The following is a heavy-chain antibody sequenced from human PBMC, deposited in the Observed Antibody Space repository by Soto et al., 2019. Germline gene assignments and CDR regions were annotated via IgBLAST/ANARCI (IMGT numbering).Heavy chain of an antibody. J-gene: IGHJ4*02. CDR2: ISAYSGNT. V-gene: IGHV1-18*01. CDR3: ARKNDYGDFDY. D-gene: IGHD4-17*01. CDR1: GYTFTSYG. Sequence: ASVEVSCKASGYTFTSYGISWVRQAPGQGLEWMGWISAYSGNTNYAQKLQGRVTMTTDTSTSTAYMDLRSLRSDDTAVYYCARKNDYGDFDYWGQGTLVTVSS.